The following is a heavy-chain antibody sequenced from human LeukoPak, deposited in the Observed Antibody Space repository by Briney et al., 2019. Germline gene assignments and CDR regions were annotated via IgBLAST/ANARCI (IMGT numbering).Heavy chain of an antibody. CDR3: ARSSGKRTGYYYYYMDV. Sequence: PSETLSLTCTVSGGSISTYIWSWIRQPAGKGLEWIGRIYTSGSTNYNPSLKSRVTMSVDTSKNQFSLKLSSVTAADTAVYYCARSSGKRTGYYYYYMDVWGKGTTVTISS. CDR1: GGSISTYI. CDR2: IYTSGST. D-gene: IGHD3-10*01. J-gene: IGHJ6*03. V-gene: IGHV4-4*07.